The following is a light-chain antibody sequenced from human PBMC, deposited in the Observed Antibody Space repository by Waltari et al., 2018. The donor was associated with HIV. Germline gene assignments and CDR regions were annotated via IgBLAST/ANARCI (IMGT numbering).Light chain of an antibody. J-gene: IGLJ3*02. CDR3: FSAADNNLGV. V-gene: IGLV3-27*01. Sequence: SYELTQPSSVSVSPGQTARITCSGDGLAKRYVRWFQQKPGQAPGLVIYKDIERPSGIPERFSGSGSGTTVTLTISGAQVEDEADYYCFSAADNNLGVFGGGTKVTVL. CDR1: GLAKRY. CDR2: KDI.